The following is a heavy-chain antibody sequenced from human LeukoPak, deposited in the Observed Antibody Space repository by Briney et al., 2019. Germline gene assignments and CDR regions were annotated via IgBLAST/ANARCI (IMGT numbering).Heavy chain of an antibody. J-gene: IGHJ5*02. CDR3: AKGLRFWFDP. CDR2: ISGSGGST. Sequence: GGPLRLSCAASGFTFSSYAMSWVRQAPGKGLEWVSAISGSGGSTYYADSVKGRFTISRDNSKNTLYLQMNSLGAEDTAVYYCAKGLRFWFDPWGQGTLVTVSS. V-gene: IGHV3-23*01. D-gene: IGHD3-16*01. CDR1: GFTFSSYA.